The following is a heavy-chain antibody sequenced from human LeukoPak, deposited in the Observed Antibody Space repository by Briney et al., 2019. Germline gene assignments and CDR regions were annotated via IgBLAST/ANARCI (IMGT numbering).Heavy chain of an antibody. D-gene: IGHD3-16*02. CDR1: GGSISSYY. Sequence: PSETLSLTCTVSGGSISSYYWSWIRQPAGKGLEWIGRIYTSGSTNYNPSLKSRVTMSVDTSKNQFSLKLSSVTAADTAVYYCARLRIMITFGGVIVTEWFDPWGQGTLVTVSS. CDR2: IYTSGST. V-gene: IGHV4-4*07. CDR3: ARLRIMITFGGVIVTEWFDP. J-gene: IGHJ5*02.